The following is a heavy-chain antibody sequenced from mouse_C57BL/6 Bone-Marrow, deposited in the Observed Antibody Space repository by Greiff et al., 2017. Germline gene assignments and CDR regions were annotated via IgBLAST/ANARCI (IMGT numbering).Heavy chain of an antibody. Sequence: QVQLQQPGAELVRPGSSVKLSCKASGYTFTSYWMHWVKQRPIQGLEWIGNIDPSDSETHYNQKFKDKATLTVDKSSSTAYMQLSSLTSEDSAVYYWARRDSNDLDDWGQGTTLTVSS. CDR2: IDPSDSET. CDR3: ARRDSNDLDD. CDR1: GYTFTSYW. J-gene: IGHJ2*01. V-gene: IGHV1-52*01. D-gene: IGHD2-12*01.